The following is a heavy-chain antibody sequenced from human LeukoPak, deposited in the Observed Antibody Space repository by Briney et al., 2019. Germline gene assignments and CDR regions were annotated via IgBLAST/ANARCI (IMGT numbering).Heavy chain of an antibody. D-gene: IGHD4-17*01. Sequence: SETLSLTCTVSGGSISSSSYYWGWIRQPPGKGLEWIGSIYYSGSAYYNPSLKSRVTISVDTSKNQFSLRMSSVTAADTAVYYCARGAGDYALTTLDYWGQGALVTVSS. CDR1: GGSISSSSYY. CDR3: ARGAGDYALTTLDY. J-gene: IGHJ4*02. CDR2: IYYSGSA. V-gene: IGHV4-39*01.